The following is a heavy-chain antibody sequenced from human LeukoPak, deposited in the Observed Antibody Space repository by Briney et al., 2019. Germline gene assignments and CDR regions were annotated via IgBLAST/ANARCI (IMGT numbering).Heavy chain of an antibody. CDR3: ARLRFTVTIYYFDY. J-gene: IGHJ4*02. CDR1: GGSISSSSYY. CDR2: IYYSGST. D-gene: IGHD4-17*01. V-gene: IGHV4-39*01. Sequence: SETLSLTCTVSGGSISSSSYYWGWIRQPPGKGLEWIGSIYYSGSTYYNPSLKSRVTISVDTSKNQFSLKLSSVTAADTAVYYCARLRFTVTIYYFDYWGQGTLITVSS.